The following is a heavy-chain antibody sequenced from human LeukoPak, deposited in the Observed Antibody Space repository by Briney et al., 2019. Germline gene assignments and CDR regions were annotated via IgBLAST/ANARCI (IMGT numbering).Heavy chain of an antibody. V-gene: IGHV3-30*02. Sequence: GGSLRLSCAASGFTFSSYGMHWVRQAPGKGLEWVAFIRYDGSNKYYADSVKGRFTISRDNSKNTLYLQMNSLRAEDTAVYYCVKVKDTWFGEKVPFDYWGQGTLVTVSS. CDR2: IRYDGSNK. J-gene: IGHJ4*02. CDR3: VKVKDTWFGEKVPFDY. D-gene: IGHD3-10*01. CDR1: GFTFSSYG.